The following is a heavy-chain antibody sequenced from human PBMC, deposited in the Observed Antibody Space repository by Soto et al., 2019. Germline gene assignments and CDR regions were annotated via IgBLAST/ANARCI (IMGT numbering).Heavy chain of an antibody. Sequence: PGGSLRLSCAASGFTFSSYGMHWVRQAPGKGLEWVAVIWYDGSNKYYADSVKGRFTISRDNSKNTLYLQMNSLRAEDTAVYYCARDNKNGPGNWFDPWGQGTLVTVSS. CDR2: IWYDGSNK. D-gene: IGHD2-8*01. CDR3: ARDNKNGPGNWFDP. V-gene: IGHV3-33*01. CDR1: GFTFSSYG. J-gene: IGHJ5*02.